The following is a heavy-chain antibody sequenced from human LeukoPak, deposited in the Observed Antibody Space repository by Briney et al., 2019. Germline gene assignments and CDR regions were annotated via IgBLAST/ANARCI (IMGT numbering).Heavy chain of an antibody. CDR3: ARDNPRTTGYSSGSSFDF. V-gene: IGHV4-38-2*02. D-gene: IGHD6-19*01. Sequence: PSETLSLTCTVSGYSITRGYFWGWIRQSPGKGLEWIASMFHSGSTYYNPSLKSRVTMSVDTSKNQFSLRLSSVTAADTAVYFCARDNPRTTGYSSGSSFDFWGQGIVVTVSS. CDR2: MFHSGST. CDR1: GYSITRGYF. J-gene: IGHJ4*02.